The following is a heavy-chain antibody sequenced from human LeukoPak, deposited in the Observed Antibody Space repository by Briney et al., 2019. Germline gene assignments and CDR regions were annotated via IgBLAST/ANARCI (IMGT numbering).Heavy chain of an antibody. CDR1: GGSISSSSYY. J-gene: IGHJ5*02. V-gene: IGHV4-39*07. CDR3: ARLLRVGYCSTTSCNWFDP. Sequence: PSETLSLTCTVSGGSISSSSYYWGWIRQPPGKGLEWIGNIYYSGSTYYNPSLKSRVTISVDMSRNQFSLKLSSVTAADTAVYYCARLLRVGYCSTTSCNWFDPWGQGTLVTVPS. D-gene: IGHD2-2*03. CDR2: IYYSGST.